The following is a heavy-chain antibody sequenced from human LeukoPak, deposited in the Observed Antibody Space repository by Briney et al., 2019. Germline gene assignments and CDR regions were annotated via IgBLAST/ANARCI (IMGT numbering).Heavy chain of an antibody. D-gene: IGHD3-22*01. Sequence: GESLKISCKGSGYSFTSYWIGWVRQMPGKGLEWMGIIYPGDSDTRYSPSFQGQVTISADKSISTAYLQWSSLKASDTAMYYCARVPYYYDSSGALFDYWGQGTLVTVSS. J-gene: IGHJ4*02. CDR2: IYPGDSDT. CDR3: ARVPYYYDSSGALFDY. CDR1: GYSFTSYW. V-gene: IGHV5-51*01.